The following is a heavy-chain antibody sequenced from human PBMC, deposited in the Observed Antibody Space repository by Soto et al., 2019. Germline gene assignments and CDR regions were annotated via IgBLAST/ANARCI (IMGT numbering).Heavy chain of an antibody. V-gene: IGHV4-39*01. J-gene: IGHJ4*02. CDR2: IYYSGST. CDR1: VGSISSSSYY. Sequence: SETLSLTCTVSVGSISSSSYYWFWIRQPPGKGLEWIGSIYYSGSTYYNPSLKSRVTISVDTSKNQFSLKLSSVTAADTAVYYCARQAFDDFWTHPPIFWGQGTQVTVSS. D-gene: IGHD3-3*01. CDR3: ARQAFDDFWTHPPIF.